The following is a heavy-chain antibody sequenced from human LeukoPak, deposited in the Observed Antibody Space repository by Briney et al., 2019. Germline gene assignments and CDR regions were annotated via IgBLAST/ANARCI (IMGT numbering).Heavy chain of an antibody. CDR3: ARTKGMDV. CDR1: VYSFMNYG. J-gene: IGHJ6*02. V-gene: IGHV1-18*01. CDR2: ISPYNGGT. Sequence: ASVKVSCKASVYSFMNYGISWERQAPGQGLDYMGWISPYNGGTNYAQIFQGRVTMTTDTSTSTAHMELRSQRSDDTAVYYCARTKGMDVWGQGTTVTVCS.